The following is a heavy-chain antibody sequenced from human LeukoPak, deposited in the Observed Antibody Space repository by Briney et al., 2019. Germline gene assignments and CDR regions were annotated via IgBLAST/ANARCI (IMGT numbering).Heavy chain of an antibody. Sequence: SETLSLTCAVSGGSISSGVYYWSWIRQPAGKGLEWIGRIYTSGSTNYNPSLKSRVTMSVDTSKNQFSLKLSSVTAADTAVYYCAREWYSSSWYVIDYWGQGTLVTVSS. V-gene: IGHV4-61*02. CDR2: IYTSGST. J-gene: IGHJ4*02. CDR1: GGSISSGVYY. CDR3: AREWYSSSWYVIDY. D-gene: IGHD6-13*01.